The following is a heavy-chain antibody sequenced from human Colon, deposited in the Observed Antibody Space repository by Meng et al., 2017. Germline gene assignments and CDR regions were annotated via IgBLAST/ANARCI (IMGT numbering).Heavy chain of an antibody. J-gene: IGHJ4*02. CDR2: ISSSSTAM. CDR1: GFTFSSYT. Sequence: GGSLRLSCAASGFTFSSYTMNWVRQAPGKGLEWVSSISSSSTAMYYADSVKGRFTISRDNAKHSLYLQMNSLSAEDTAVYYYASRCCVGGSCRWDYWGQGTLVTVSS. CDR3: ASRCCVGGSCRWDY. D-gene: IGHD2-15*01. V-gene: IGHV3-21*01.